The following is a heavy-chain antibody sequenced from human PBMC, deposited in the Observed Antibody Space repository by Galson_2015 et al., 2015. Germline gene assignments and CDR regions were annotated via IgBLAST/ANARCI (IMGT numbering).Heavy chain of an antibody. CDR1: GYTFTSYY. CDR2: INPSGGST. CDR3: AREGRAMVFDY. V-gene: IGHV1-46*01. Sequence: SVKVSCKASGYTFTSYYMHWVRQAPGQGLEWMGIINPSGGSTGYAQKFQGRVTMTRDTSTSTVYMELSSLRSEDTAVYYCAREGRAMVFDYWGQGTLVTVSS. J-gene: IGHJ4*02. D-gene: IGHD5-18*01.